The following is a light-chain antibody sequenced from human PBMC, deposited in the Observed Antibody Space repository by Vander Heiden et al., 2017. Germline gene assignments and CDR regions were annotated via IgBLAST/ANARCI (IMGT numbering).Light chain of an antibody. Sequence: QSALTQPPSASRSPGQSVTISCTGTSSDVGGNNYVSWYQQHPGKAPKLMIYEVSKRPSGVPDRFSGSKSGNTASLTVSGLQAEDEADYYCSSYAGSNNLVFGGGTKLTVL. CDR2: EVS. V-gene: IGLV2-8*02. CDR1: SSDVGGNNY. J-gene: IGLJ2*01. CDR3: SSYAGSNNLV.